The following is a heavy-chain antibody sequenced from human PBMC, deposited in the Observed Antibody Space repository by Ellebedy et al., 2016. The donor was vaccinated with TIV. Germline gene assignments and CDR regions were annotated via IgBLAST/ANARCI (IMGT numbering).Heavy chain of an antibody. CDR2: ISPYNGHT. J-gene: IGHJ3*01. CDR1: TTCA. D-gene: IGHD3-16*01. V-gene: IGHV1-18*01. CDR3: ARRLDGSNPDAFHV. Sequence: AASVKVSCKASTTCALNWVRQAPGQGLEWMAWISPYNGHTDYAQNFQGRVTVTFDTSTATAYMELRGLRSDDTAIYYCARRLDGSNPDAFHVWGQGTKVTVSS.